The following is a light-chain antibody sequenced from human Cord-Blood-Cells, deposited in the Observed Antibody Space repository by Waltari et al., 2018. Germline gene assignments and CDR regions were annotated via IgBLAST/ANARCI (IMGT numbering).Light chain of an antibody. CDR3: CSYAGSSGWV. J-gene: IGLJ3*02. CDR2: EGS. V-gene: IGLV2-23*01. Sequence: QSALTQPAFVSVSPGQPITISCTGTSSDVGSYNLVSWYQQHPGKAPKLMIYEGSKRPSGVSNRFSGSKSGNTASLTISGLQAEDEADYYCCSYAGSSGWVFGGGTKLTVL. CDR1: SSDVGSYNL.